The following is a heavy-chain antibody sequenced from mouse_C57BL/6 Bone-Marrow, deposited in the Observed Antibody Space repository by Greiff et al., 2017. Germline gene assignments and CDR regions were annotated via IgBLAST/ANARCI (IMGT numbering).Heavy chain of an antibody. V-gene: IGHV7-1*01. CDR1: GFTFSDFY. CDR3: ARDARGHYPRDY. Sequence: EVMLVESGGGLVQSGRSLRLSCATSGFTFSDFYMEWVRQAPGKGLEWIAASRNKANDYTTEYSASVKGRFIVSRDTSQGILYLQMPALRPEDTAIYYCARDARGHYPRDYWGQGTSVTVSS. J-gene: IGHJ4*01. D-gene: IGHD2-1*01. CDR2: SRNKANDYTT.